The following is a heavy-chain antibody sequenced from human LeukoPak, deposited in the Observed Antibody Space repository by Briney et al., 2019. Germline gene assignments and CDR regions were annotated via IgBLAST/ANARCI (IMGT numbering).Heavy chain of an antibody. CDR2: INPNSGGT. CDR1: GYTFTGYY. D-gene: IGHD6-6*01. Sequence: ASVKVSCKASGYTFTGYYMHWVRQAPGQGLEWMGWINPNSGGTNYAQKFQGRVTMTRDTSISTAYMELSRLRSDDTAVYYCARGRLEYSSSPGDYWGQGTLVTVSS. CDR3: ARGRLEYSSSPGDY. J-gene: IGHJ4*02. V-gene: IGHV1-2*02.